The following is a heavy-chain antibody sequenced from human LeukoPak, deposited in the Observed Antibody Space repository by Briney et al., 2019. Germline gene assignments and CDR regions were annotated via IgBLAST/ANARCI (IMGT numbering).Heavy chain of an antibody. CDR3: ARGPRRLRNGVYYCYYGMDV. D-gene: IGHD1-1*01. CDR2: INHSGST. CDR1: GGSFRDFY. Sequence: SETLSLTCAVYGGSFRDFYWSWIRQPPGMGLEWIGEINHSGSTNYDVSLKSRVTISVDKSKNKFSLKLSSVTAADTAVYFCARGPRRLRNGVYYCYYGMDVWGQGTTVIVSS. V-gene: IGHV4-34*01. J-gene: IGHJ6*02.